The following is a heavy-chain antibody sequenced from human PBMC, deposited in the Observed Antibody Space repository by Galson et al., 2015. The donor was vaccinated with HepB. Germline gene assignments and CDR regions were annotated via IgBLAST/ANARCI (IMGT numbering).Heavy chain of an antibody. CDR2: ISGSGGTT. CDR1: GFTFSSSA. J-gene: IGHJ3*02. CDR3: AKDYHPSSSWHYDAFDI. V-gene: IGHV3-23*01. D-gene: IGHD6-13*01. Sequence: SLRLSCAASGFTFSSSAMSWVCQAPGKGLEWVSGISGSGGTTYYADSVKGRFTISRDNSKNTLYLQMNSLRAEDTAVYYCAKDYHPSSSWHYDAFDIWGQGTMVTVSS.